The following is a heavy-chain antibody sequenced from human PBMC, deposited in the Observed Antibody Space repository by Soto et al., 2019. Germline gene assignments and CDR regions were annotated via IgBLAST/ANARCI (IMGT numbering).Heavy chain of an antibody. CDR2: IWNDGSNK. J-gene: IGHJ6*02. D-gene: IGHD5-12*01. CDR3: ARALFPDVDIYAMDV. CDR1: GFTFRDHA. Sequence: LRLSCAASGFTFRDHAMHWVRQAPGKGREWLAIIWNDGSNKFYAGSVQGRFTISRDNSKNTVYLQMNTLSAEDTAVYYCARALFPDVDIYAMDVWGQGTTVTVS. V-gene: IGHV3-33*01.